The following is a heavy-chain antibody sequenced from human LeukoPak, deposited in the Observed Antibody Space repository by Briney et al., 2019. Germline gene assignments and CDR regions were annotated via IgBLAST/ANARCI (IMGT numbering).Heavy chain of an antibody. V-gene: IGHV1-2*06. CDR1: GYTFTSYG. J-gene: IGHJ4*02. Sequence: GASVKVSCKASGYTFTSYGISWVRQAPGQGLEWMGRINPNSGGTNYAQKFQGRVTMTRDTSISTAYMELSRLRSDDTAVYYCARAPRHVSDYWGQGTLVTVSS. D-gene: IGHD3-16*02. CDR2: INPNSGGT. CDR3: ARAPRHVSDY.